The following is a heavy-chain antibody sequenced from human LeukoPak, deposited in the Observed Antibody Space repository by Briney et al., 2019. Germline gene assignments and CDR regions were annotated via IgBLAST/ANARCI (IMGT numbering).Heavy chain of an antibody. Sequence: GGSLRLSCAASGFTVSSNYMSWVRQAPGKGLEWVSVIYSGGSTYYADSVKGRFTISRDNSKNTLYLQMNSLRAEDTAVYYCARGEDYYYYGMDVWGQGTTVTVSS. CDR2: IYSGGST. CDR3: ARGEDYYYYGMDV. J-gene: IGHJ6*02. V-gene: IGHV3-53*01. CDR1: GFTVSSNY.